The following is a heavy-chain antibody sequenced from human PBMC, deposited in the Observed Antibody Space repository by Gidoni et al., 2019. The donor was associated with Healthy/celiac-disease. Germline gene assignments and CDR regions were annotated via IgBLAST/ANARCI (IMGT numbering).Heavy chain of an antibody. CDR1: GGPFSSYA. CDR3: ARSLHYYGSGSDGSYFDY. V-gene: IGHV1-69*06. J-gene: IGHJ4*02. CDR2: FIPICGTE. Sequence: QVQLVQSGAEVKKPGSSVKVSCKASGGPFSSYAISWVRQAPGQGLEWLGGFIPICGTENDAQKFQGRVTITADKSTSTAYMELSSLGSEDTAVYYCARSLHYYGSGSDGSYFDYWGQGTLVTVSS. D-gene: IGHD3-10*01.